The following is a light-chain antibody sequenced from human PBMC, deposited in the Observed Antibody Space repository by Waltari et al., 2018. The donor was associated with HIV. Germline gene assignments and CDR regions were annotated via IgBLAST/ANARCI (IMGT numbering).Light chain of an antibody. CDR3: QQANSFPPS. J-gene: IGKJ2*01. CDR1: QGIRRW. Sequence: DIQMTQSPSSVSASVGDRVTITCRASQGIRRWLAWYQQKPGKAPKLLIYAASSLQSGVPSRFSGSGSGTYFTLTISSLQPEDFATYYCQQANSFPPSFGQGTKLEIK. V-gene: IGKV1-12*01. CDR2: AAS.